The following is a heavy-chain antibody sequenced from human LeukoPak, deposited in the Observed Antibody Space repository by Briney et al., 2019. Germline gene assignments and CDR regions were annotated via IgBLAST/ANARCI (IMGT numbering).Heavy chain of an antibody. J-gene: IGHJ5*02. V-gene: IGHV3-21*01. CDR1: GFTFSSYS. CDR3: AMSRTYDFIFIS. CDR2: ISSSSSYI. D-gene: IGHD2/OR15-2a*01. Sequence: PGGSLRLSCAASGFTFSSYSMNWVHQAPGKGLEWVSSISSSSSYIYYADSVKGRFTISRDNAKNSLYLQMNSLRAEDTAVYYCAMSRTYDFIFISWGQGTLVTVSS.